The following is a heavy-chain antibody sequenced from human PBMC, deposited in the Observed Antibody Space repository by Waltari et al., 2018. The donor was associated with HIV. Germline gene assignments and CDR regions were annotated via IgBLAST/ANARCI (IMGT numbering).Heavy chain of an antibody. CDR2: VKSKQRGGTV. D-gene: IGHD3-22*01. CDR3: TTGSSGAEDY. Sequence: EVQLVESGGGLVKPGESLRVSCAASGFDFKKYWMSWFRQAPEKGVGVVGRVKSKQRGGTVDYAAPVKGRFTISRDDSKNMMYLQMDSLESEDTAVYYCTTGSSGAEDYWGQGTLVTVSS. J-gene: IGHJ4*02. V-gene: IGHV3-15*01. CDR1: GFDFKKYW.